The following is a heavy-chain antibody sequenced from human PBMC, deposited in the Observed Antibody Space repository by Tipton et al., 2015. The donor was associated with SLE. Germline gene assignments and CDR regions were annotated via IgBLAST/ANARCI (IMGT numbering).Heavy chain of an antibody. CDR2: ILYNGVT. D-gene: IGHD4-11*01. CDR3: ARYTVGTMEDP. CDR1: GASVGHSSYY. Sequence: TLSLTCTVSGASVGHSSYYWGWIRQPPGKGLEWIGSILYNGVTSYHPSLKSRITISLDTSKNQFSLKLTSMTAADTAVYYCARYTVGTMEDPWGQGILVTVSS. V-gene: IGHV4-39*07. J-gene: IGHJ5*02.